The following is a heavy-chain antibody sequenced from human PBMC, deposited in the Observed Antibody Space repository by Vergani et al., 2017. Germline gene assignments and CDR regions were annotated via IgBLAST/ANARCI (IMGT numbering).Heavy chain of an antibody. CDR1: GGSFSGYY. D-gene: IGHD3-3*01. J-gene: IGHJ4*02. Sequence: QVQLQQWGAGLLKPSETLSLTCAVYGGSFSGYYWSWIRQPPGKGLEWIGEINHSGSTNYNPSLKSRVTISVDTSKNQFSLKLSSVTAADTAVYYCARETRFWSGYDYWGQGTLVTVSS. V-gene: IGHV4-34*01. CDR2: INHSGST. CDR3: ARETRFWSGYDY.